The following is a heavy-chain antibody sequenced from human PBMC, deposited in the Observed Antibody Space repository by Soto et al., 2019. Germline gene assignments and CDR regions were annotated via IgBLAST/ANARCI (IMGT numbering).Heavy chain of an antibody. Sequence: PSETLSLTCTVSGGSVTSGRYYWSWIRQPPGKGLEWIGYIYYSGSTNYDPSLKSRVTMSVDTSKNQFSLKVSSVTAADTAVYYCARSGYGYSGYDYFDSWGQGTLVTVSS. V-gene: IGHV4-61*01. CDR3: ARSGYGYSGYDYFDS. J-gene: IGHJ4*02. CDR1: GGSVTSGRYY. CDR2: IYYSGST. D-gene: IGHD5-12*01.